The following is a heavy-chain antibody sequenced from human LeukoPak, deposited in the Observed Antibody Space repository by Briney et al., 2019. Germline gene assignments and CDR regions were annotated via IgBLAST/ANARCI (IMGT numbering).Heavy chain of an antibody. Sequence: GGSLRLSCAASGFTVSSNYMSWVRQAPGKGLEWVSVIYSGGSTYYADSVKGRFTISRDNSKNTLYLQMSSLRAEDTAVYYCARCTAMVYDYWGQGTLVTVSS. D-gene: IGHD5-18*01. J-gene: IGHJ4*02. V-gene: IGHV3-53*01. CDR1: GFTVSSNY. CDR3: ARCTAMVYDY. CDR2: IYSGGST.